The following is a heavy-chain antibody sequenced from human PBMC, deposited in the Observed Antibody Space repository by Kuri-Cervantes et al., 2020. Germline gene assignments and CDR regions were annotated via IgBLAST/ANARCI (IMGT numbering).Heavy chain of an antibody. D-gene: IGHD3-10*01. V-gene: IGHV3-48*04. CDR3: AVGYYGSGSDYYYYYYMDV. J-gene: IGHJ6*03. Sequence: GGSLRLSCAASGFTFSSFGMHWVRQGPGKGLEWVSYISSSSSTIYYADSVKGRFTISKDNAKNSLYLQMNNLRAEDTAVYYCAVGYYGSGSDYYYYYYMDVWGKGTTVTVSS. CDR2: ISSSSSTI. CDR1: GFTFSSFG.